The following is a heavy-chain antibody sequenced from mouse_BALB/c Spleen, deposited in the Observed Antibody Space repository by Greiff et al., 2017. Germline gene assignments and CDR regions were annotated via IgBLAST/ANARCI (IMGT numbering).Heavy chain of an antibody. CDR1: GYTFTSYW. Sequence: QVQLQQPGAELVKPGASVKMSCKASGYTFTSYWMHWVKQRPGQGLEWIGVIDPSDSYTSYNQKFKGKATLTVDTSSSTAYMQLSSLTSEDSAVYYCTRSPFTTATGYYAMDYWGQGTSVTVSS. J-gene: IGHJ4*01. D-gene: IGHD1-2*01. V-gene: IGHV1S127*01. CDR2: IDPSDSYT. CDR3: TRSPFTTATGYYAMDY.